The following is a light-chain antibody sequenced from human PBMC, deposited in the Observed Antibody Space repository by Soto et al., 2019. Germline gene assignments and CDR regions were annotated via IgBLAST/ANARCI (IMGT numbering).Light chain of an antibody. V-gene: IGLV2-14*01. CDR3: SSYTSSSTLEV. Sequence: QSVLTQPASVSGSPGQSIAISCTGTSSDVGGYNYVSWYQHHPGKAPKLMIYEVTYRPSGVSNRFSGSKSGNTASLTISGLQSEDEADYYCSSYTSSSTLEVFGTGTKVTVL. J-gene: IGLJ1*01. CDR2: EVT. CDR1: SSDVGGYNY.